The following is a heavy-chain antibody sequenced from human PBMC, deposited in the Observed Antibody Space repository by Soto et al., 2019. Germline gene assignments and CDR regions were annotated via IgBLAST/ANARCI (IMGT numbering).Heavy chain of an antibody. CDR2: IYYSGST. V-gene: IGHV4-31*03. J-gene: IGHJ5*02. CDR3: ARDHNLYYDFWSGYSNWFDP. CDR1: GGSISSGGYY. Sequence: PSETLSLTCTVSGGSISSGGYYWSWIRQHPGKGLEWIGYIYYSGSTYYNPSLKSRVTISVDTSKNQFSLKLSSVTAADTAVYYCARDHNLYYDFWSGYSNWFDPWGQGTLVTVS. D-gene: IGHD3-3*01.